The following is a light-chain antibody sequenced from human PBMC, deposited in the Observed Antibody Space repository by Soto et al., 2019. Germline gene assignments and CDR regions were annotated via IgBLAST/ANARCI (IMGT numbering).Light chain of an antibody. CDR2: GAS. J-gene: IGKJ1*01. Sequence: EIVLMQSPGTLSLSPGERATLSCRASQSISSGYLAWYQQKPGQAPRLLIYGASSRATGIPDRFSGSGSETDFTLTISRLEPEDFAVYYCQRYGTSLTWTFGQGTKVEIK. V-gene: IGKV3-20*01. CDR3: QRYGTSLTWT. CDR1: QSISSGY.